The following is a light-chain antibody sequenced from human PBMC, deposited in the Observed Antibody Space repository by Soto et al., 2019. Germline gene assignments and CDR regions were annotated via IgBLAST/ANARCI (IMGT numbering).Light chain of an antibody. V-gene: IGLV2-14*01. Sequence: QSVLTQPASVSGSPGQSITISCTGTSSDFGSYNYLSWYQQHPGKATKRMIYEVSDRPSGLSSRFSGSKSGNTASLTISGPQTEDEADYCCRSYTRSGTIFGTGTKLTVL. CDR1: SSDFGSYNY. CDR2: EVS. CDR3: RSYTRSGTI. J-gene: IGLJ1*01.